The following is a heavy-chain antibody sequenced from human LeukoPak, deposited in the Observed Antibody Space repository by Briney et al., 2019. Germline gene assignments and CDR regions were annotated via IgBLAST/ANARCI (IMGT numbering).Heavy chain of an antibody. J-gene: IGHJ5*02. CDR2: IYYSGST. CDR1: GGSISSYY. D-gene: IGHD3-10*01. CDR3: ARLHYGSGSYYSNWFDP. V-gene: IGHV4-59*08. Sequence: PSETLSLTCTVSGGSISSYYWSWTRQPPGKGLEWIGYIYYSGSTNYNPSLKSRVTISVDTSKNQFSLKLSSVTAADTAVYYCARLHYGSGSYYSNWFDPWGQGTLVTVSS.